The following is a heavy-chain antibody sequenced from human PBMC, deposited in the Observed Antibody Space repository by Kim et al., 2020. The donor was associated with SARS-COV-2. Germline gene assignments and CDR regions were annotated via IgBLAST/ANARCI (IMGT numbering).Heavy chain of an antibody. CDR2: ISGSGRTT. CDR3: AKAVGYDGYTSGWYSYYGLDA. Sequence: GGSLRLSCAASGFDFIIYAMGWVRQAPGKGLEWVAGISGSGRTTYYGDSVTGRFTISRDNSKSTLYLQVSSLRAEDTAVYYCAKAVGYDGYTSGWYSYYGLDAWGEGTTVTVSS. CDR1: GFDFIIYA. V-gene: IGHV3-23*02. D-gene: IGHD6-19*01. J-gene: IGHJ6*04.